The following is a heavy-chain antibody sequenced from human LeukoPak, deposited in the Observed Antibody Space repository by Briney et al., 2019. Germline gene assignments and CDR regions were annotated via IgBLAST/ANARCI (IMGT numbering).Heavy chain of an antibody. D-gene: IGHD3-10*01. CDR1: GYTFTRYG. Sequence: GASVKVSCKAFGYTFTRYGVSWVRQAPGQGLEWMGIINPSGGSTNYAQKFQGRVTMTRDTSTNTVYMELSSLRSEDTAVYYCARGGWVRGVITRNGLDYWGQGALVTVSS. CDR3: ARGGWVRGVITRNGLDY. V-gene: IGHV1-46*01. J-gene: IGHJ4*02. CDR2: INPSGGST.